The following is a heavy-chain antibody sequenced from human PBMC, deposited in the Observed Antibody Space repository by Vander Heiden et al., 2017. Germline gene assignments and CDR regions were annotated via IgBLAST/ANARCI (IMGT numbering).Heavy chain of an antibody. D-gene: IGHD4-4*01. J-gene: IGHJ4*02. CDR2: INPNSGGT. CDR1: GYTFTGHY. CDR3: ARDHPTVTTEFDF. Sequence: QVQLVQSGAEVKKPGASVKVSCKASGYTFTGHYLHWVRQAPGQGLEWMGWINPNSGGTIYADKFQGRVTLTRDTSIGTAYMELSSLRSDDTAVYYCARDHPTVTTEFDFWGQGTLVTVSS. V-gene: IGHV1-2*02.